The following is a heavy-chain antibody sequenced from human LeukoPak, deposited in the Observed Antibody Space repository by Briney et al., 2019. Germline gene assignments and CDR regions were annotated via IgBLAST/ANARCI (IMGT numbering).Heavy chain of an antibody. CDR1: RFPFSVYE. Sequence: PGGSLRLSCAVSRFPFSVYEFNWVRQAPGKGLEWVANIASSGTIKYYADSVEGRFSISRDNAKNSLYLQMNSLRVEHTGFYYCALLAVASDFDYWGQGALVTVSS. CDR3: ALLAVASDFDY. V-gene: IGHV3-48*03. J-gene: IGHJ4*02. D-gene: IGHD6-19*01. CDR2: IASSGTIK.